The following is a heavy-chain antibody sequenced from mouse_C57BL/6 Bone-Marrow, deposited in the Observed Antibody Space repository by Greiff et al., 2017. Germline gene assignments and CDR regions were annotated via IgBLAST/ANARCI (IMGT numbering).Heavy chain of an antibody. Sequence: QVQLQQSGPELVKPGASVKISCKASGYAFSSSWMNWVKQRPGKGLEWIGRIYPGDGDTNYNGKFKGKATLTADKSSSTAYMQLSNLTSEDSAVYFCARRDSDLDYAMDYWGQGTSVTVSS. J-gene: IGHJ4*01. D-gene: IGHD2-12*01. V-gene: IGHV1-82*01. CDR2: IYPGDGDT. CDR3: ARRDSDLDYAMDY. CDR1: GYAFSSSW.